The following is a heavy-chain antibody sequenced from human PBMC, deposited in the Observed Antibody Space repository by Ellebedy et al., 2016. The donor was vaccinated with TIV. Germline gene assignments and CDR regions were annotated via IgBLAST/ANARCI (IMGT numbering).Heavy chain of an antibody. CDR3: ARGAPSVVVPAPLYYYYYYGMDV. CDR1: GGSINSNDL. CDR2: VSHSGTT. D-gene: IGHD2-2*01. V-gene: IGHV4-4*02. Sequence: MPSETLSLTCAVSGGSINSNDLWSWIRQSPGKGLEWIGEVSHSGTTNYNPSVKNRVPISVDKSKNQFSLKLDSVTAADTAVYYCARGAPSVVVPAPLYYYYYYGMDVWGQGTTVTVSS. J-gene: IGHJ6*02.